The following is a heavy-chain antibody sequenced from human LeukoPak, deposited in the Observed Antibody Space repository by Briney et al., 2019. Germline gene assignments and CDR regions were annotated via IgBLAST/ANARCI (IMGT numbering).Heavy chain of an antibody. D-gene: IGHD3-22*01. CDR1: GFTFSSYS. Sequence: GGSLRLSGAASGFTFSSYSMSWVGQAPGKGLEWVSSISSSSSYIYYADSVKGRFTISRDNAKNSLYLQMNSLRAEDTAVYYCARAPGSVVITDYWGQGTLVTVSS. CDR2: ISSSSSYI. V-gene: IGHV3-21*01. CDR3: ARAPGSVVITDY. J-gene: IGHJ4*02.